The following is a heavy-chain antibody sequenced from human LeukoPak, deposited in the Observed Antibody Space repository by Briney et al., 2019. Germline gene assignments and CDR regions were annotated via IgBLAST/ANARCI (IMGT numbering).Heavy chain of an antibody. Sequence: QPGGSLRLSCAASGFTFSNYAMSWVRQAPGKGLEWVSAISGSGGSTYYADSVKGRFTISRDNSKNTLYLQMNSLRAEDTAVYYCAKDTAAPYTYYYDSSGSLAKHSDYWGQGTLVTVSS. D-gene: IGHD3-22*01. CDR1: GFTFSNYA. J-gene: IGHJ4*02. V-gene: IGHV3-23*01. CDR3: AKDTAAPYTYYYDSSGSLAKHSDY. CDR2: ISGSGGST.